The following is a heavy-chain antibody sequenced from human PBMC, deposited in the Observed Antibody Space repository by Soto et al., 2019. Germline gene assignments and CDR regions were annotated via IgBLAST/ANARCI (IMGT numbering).Heavy chain of an antibody. V-gene: IGHV3-33*01. D-gene: IGHD2-15*01. CDR3: ARIDCTGGSCRPYAYYDMDV. CDR2: IWYDGSIK. CDR1: GFTFNTYG. J-gene: IGHJ6*02. Sequence: PGGSLRLSCAAPGFTFNTYGMHWVRQAPGRGLEWVAVIWYDGSIKYYADSVKGRFTISRDNSKNTLYLQMNSLRAEDTAVYYCARIDCTGGSCRPYAYYDMDVWGQGTTVTVSS.